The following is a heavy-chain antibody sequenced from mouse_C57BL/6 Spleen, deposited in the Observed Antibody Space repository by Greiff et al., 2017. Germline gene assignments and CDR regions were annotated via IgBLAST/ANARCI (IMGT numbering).Heavy chain of an antibody. CDR3: AREGD. J-gene: IGHJ2*01. CDR2: IYPSDSET. V-gene: IGHV1-61*01. Sequence: QVHVKQPGAELVRPGSSVKLSCTASGYTFTSYWMDWVKQRPGQGLEWIGNIYPSDSETHYNQKFKDKATLTVDKSSSTAYMQLSSLTSEDSAVYYCAREGDWGQGTTLTVSS. CDR1: GYTFTSYW.